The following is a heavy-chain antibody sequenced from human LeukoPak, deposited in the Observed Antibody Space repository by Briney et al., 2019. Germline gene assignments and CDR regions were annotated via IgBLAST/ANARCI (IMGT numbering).Heavy chain of an antibody. CDR2: ISHDGTNK. V-gene: IGHV3-30*04. Sequence: GRSLRLSCAASGFTFSSYAMHWVRQAPGKGLEWVAVISHDGTNKYHADSVKGRFTISRDNSKNTLYLQMSSLRAEDTAVYYCAKAHLSDYGDYVRFHYNGMDVWGQGTTVSVSS. J-gene: IGHJ6*02. CDR3: AKAHLSDYGDYVRFHYNGMDV. CDR1: GFTFSSYA. D-gene: IGHD4-17*01.